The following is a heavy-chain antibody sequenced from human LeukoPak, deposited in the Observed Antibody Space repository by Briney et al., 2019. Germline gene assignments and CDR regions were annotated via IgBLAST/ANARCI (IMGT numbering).Heavy chain of an antibody. CDR1: GFTFDDYG. V-gene: IGHV3-20*04. CDR3: ARLQDQLLMSYGMDV. CDR2: INWNGGST. J-gene: IGHJ6*02. Sequence: GGSLRLSCAASGFTFDDYGMSWVRQAPGKGLEWVSGINWNGGSTGYADSVKGRFTISRDNAKNSLYLQMNSLRAEDTAVYYCARLQDQLLMSYGMDVWGQGTTVTVSS. D-gene: IGHD2-2*01.